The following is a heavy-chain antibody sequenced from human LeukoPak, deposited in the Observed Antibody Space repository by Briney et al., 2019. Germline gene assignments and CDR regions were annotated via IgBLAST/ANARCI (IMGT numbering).Heavy chain of an antibody. V-gene: IGHV3-30*08. CDR3: AKYRYSSSAIDY. CDR2: ISYDGSNK. CDR1: AFTFSSYA. D-gene: IGHD6-6*01. J-gene: IGHJ4*02. Sequence: GGSLRLSCAASAFTFSSYAMHWLRQAPGKGLEWVAVISYDGSNKYYADSVKGRFTISRDNSKNTLYLQMNSLRAEDTAVYYCAKYRYSSSAIDYWAQGTLVTVSS.